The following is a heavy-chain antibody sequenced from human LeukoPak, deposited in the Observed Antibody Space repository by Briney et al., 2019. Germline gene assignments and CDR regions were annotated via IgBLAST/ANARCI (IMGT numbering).Heavy chain of an antibody. V-gene: IGHV3-7*01. D-gene: IGHD3-3*02. CDR3: ARDSNNYYYYMDV. CDR2: IKQDGSEK. Sequence: PGGSLRLSCAASGFTFSSYAMSWVRQAPGKGLEWVAKIKQDGSEKYYVDSVKGRFTISRDNAKNSLYLQMNSLRAEDTSVYYCARDSNNYYYYMDVWGKGTTVTVSS. CDR1: GFTFSSYA. J-gene: IGHJ6*03.